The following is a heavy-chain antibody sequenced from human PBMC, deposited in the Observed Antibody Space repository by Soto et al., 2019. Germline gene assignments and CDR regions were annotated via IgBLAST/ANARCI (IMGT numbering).Heavy chain of an antibody. Sequence: EVQLVESGGGLVPPGVSVRLSCAASGFIFKMYWMHWVRQSPGKGLVWISRIYNDGTYSDYADSVRGRFTISRDNVNDTLDLQMNNLRAEDSGLYYCTRGPRPISTGTGAYWGQGTQVTVSS. CDR3: TRGPRPISTGTGAY. CDR2: IYNDGTYS. J-gene: IGHJ4*02. CDR1: GFIFKMYW. V-gene: IGHV3-74*01. D-gene: IGHD3-10*01.